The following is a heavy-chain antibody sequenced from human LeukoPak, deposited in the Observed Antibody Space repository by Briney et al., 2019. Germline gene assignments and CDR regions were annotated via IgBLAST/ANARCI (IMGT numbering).Heavy chain of an antibody. Sequence: PSETLSLTCTVSGGSISTYYWSWIRQPPGKGLEWIGYIYHSGSTKYNPSLKSRVTISVDTSQNQFSLKLSSVTAADTAVYYCARDGYSGSDALWGQGTLVTVSS. CDR2: IYHSGST. J-gene: IGHJ4*02. V-gene: IGHV4-59*01. CDR1: GGSISTYY. CDR3: ARDGYSGSDAL. D-gene: IGHD5-12*01.